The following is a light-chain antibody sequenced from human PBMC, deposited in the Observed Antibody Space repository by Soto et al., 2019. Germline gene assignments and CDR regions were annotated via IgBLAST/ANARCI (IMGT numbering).Light chain of an antibody. CDR2: GAS. Sequence: EIVMTQSPATLSVSPGERATLSCRASQSVSSNLAWYQQKPGQAPRLLFYGASTRATGIPARFSGSGSGTEFTLTISSLQSEDFAAYYCQQYDNWPPYTFGQGTKLQIK. CDR3: QQYDNWPPYT. CDR1: QSVSSN. V-gene: IGKV3-15*01. J-gene: IGKJ2*01.